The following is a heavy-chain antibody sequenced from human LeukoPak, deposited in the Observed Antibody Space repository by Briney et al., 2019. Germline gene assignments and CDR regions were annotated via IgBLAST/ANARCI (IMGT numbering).Heavy chain of an antibody. V-gene: IGHV1-69*06. CDR2: IIPIFGTA. Sequence: SVKVSCKASGGTFSSYAISWVRQAPGQGLEWMGGIIPIFGTANYAQKFQGRVTITADKSTSTAYMELSSLRSEDTAVYYCASGHDSSLRDVYWGQGTLVTVSS. J-gene: IGHJ4*02. D-gene: IGHD3-22*01. CDR1: GGTFSSYA. CDR3: ASGHDSSLRDVY.